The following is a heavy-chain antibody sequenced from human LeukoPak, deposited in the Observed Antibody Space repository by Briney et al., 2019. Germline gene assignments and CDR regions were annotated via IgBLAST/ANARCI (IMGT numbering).Heavy chain of an antibody. V-gene: IGHV3-23*01. J-gene: IGHJ6*02. CDR3: AKLRSYGYYYDGMDV. CDR1: GFTFSSYA. D-gene: IGHD3-16*01. Sequence: GGSLRLSCAASGFTFSSYAMSWVRQAPGKGLEWVSAIGGSGGTTYYADSVKGRFTISRDNSKNTLYLQMNSLRAEDTAVYYCAKLRSYGYYYDGMDVWGQGTTVTVSS. CDR2: IGGSGGTT.